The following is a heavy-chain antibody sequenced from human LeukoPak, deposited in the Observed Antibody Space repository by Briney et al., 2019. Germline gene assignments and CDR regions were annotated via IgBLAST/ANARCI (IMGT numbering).Heavy chain of an antibody. D-gene: IGHD3-16*01. J-gene: IGHJ6*02. CDR3: AKDMWVLGNYYCGMDV. CDR1: GFTFDDYA. Sequence: GGSLRLSCAASGFTFDDYAMHWVCQAPGKGLEWVSLISGDGGSTYYVDSVKGRFTISRDSSKNSLLLQMNSLRTEDTAFYYCAKDMWVLGNYYCGMDVWGQGTTVTVSS. V-gene: IGHV3-43*02. CDR2: ISGDGGST.